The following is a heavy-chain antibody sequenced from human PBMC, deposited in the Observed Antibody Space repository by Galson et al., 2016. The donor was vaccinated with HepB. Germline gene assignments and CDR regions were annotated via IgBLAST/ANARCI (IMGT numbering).Heavy chain of an antibody. J-gene: IGHJ4*02. CDR2: INHSEVT. D-gene: IGHD1-14*01. CDR3: AGATGGAYHSSFDY. V-gene: IGHV4-34*01. CDR1: GDSISSYY. Sequence: SETLSLTCTVSGDSISSYYWSWIRQPPGKGLEWIGEINHSEVTSYKPSLKSRVTILLDRSKKQFSLKLTSVTAADTAVYYCAGATGGAYHSSFDYWGQGTLVTVSS.